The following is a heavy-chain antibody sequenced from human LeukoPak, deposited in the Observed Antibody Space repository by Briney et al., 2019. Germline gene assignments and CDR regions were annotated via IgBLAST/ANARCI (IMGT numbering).Heavy chain of an antibody. V-gene: IGHV3-21*01. J-gene: IGHJ4*02. CDR2: ISSSSSYI. CDR3: ARVEVTIFGVVLDY. Sequence: PGGSLRLSCAASGFTFSSYSMNWVRQAPGKGLEWVSSISSSSSYIYYADSVKGRFTISRDNAKNSLYLQMNSLRAEDTAVYYCARVEVTIFGVVLDYWGQGTLVTVSS. CDR1: GFTFSSYS. D-gene: IGHD3-3*01.